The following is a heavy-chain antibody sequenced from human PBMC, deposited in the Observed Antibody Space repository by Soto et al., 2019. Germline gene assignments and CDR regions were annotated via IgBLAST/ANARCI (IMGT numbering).Heavy chain of an antibody. D-gene: IGHD3-9*01. CDR2: INPNSGGT. CDR1: GYTFTGYY. Sequence: GASVKVSCKASGYTFTGYYMHWARQAPGQGLEWTGWINPNSGGTNYAQKFQGWVTMTRDTSISTAYMELSRLRSDDTAVYYCARDRSILTGFYGMDVWGQGTTVTVSS. CDR3: ARDRSILTGFYGMDV. V-gene: IGHV1-2*04. J-gene: IGHJ6*02.